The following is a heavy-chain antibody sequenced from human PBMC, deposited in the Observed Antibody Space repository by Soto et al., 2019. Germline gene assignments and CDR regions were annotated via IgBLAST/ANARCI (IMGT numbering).Heavy chain of an antibody. V-gene: IGHV4-30-4*01. J-gene: IGHJ5*02. CDR2: IYYTGKT. CDR3: GRDLTSNANCIDP. CDR1: GDYIHVGGYY. D-gene: IGHD2-2*01. Sequence: SETLSLTCNVSGDYIHVGGYYWTWIRQRPGKGLEWMGYIYYTGKTYYNPSLESRLTMSVDRSKNQFSLRLTSVTAADTAVYFCGRDLTSNANCIDPWGQGTLVTVS.